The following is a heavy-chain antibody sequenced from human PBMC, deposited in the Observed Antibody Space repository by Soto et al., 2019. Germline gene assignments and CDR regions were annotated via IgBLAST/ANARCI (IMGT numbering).Heavy chain of an antibody. CDR3: AMESVDTAPIDAFDY. D-gene: IGHD5-18*01. V-gene: IGHV3-30*03. Sequence: QVQLVESGGGVVQPGRSLRLSCAASGFTFSSYGMHWVRQAPGKGLEWVAVISYDGSNKYYADSVKGRFTISRDNSKNALYLQMNSLRAEDTAVYYCAMESVDTAPIDAFDYWGQGTLVTVSS. CDR1: GFTFSSYG. CDR2: ISYDGSNK. J-gene: IGHJ4*02.